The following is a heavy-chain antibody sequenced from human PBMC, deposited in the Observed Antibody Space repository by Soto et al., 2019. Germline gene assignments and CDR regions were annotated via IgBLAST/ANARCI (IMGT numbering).Heavy chain of an antibody. CDR1: GFTFSDYY. V-gene: IGHV3-11*01. CDR3: ARDSGGSWRYYSYYYYMDV. CDR2: ISSSGSTI. D-gene: IGHD3-10*01. Sequence: QVQLVESGGGLVKPGGSLRLSCAASGFTFSDYYMSWIRQAPGKGLEWVSYISSSGSTIYYADSVKGRFTISRDNAKNSLYLKMNSLRDDDTAVYYCARDSGGSWRYYSYYYYMDVWGKGTTVTVSS. J-gene: IGHJ6*03.